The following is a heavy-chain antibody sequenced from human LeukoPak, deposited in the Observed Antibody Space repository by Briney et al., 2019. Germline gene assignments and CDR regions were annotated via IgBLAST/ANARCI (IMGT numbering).Heavy chain of an antibody. D-gene: IGHD3-9*01. J-gene: IGHJ4*02. Sequence: GRSLRLSCAASGFIFDDYAMHWVRQAPGKGLEWVSGISWNSGSIGYADSVKGRFTISRDNAKNSLYLQMNSLRAEDTALYYCAKGGLRYATPHFDYWGQGTLVTVSS. CDR2: ISWNSGSI. CDR1: GFIFDDYA. V-gene: IGHV3-9*01. CDR3: AKGGLRYATPHFDY.